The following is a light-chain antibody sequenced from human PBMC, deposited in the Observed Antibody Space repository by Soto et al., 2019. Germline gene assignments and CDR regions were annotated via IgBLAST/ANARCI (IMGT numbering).Light chain of an antibody. CDR3: CSYAGSYTHV. J-gene: IGLJ1*01. CDR1: SSDIGAYDY. V-gene: IGLV2-14*01. Sequence: QSLLTQPASLSGSPGQSITISCTGTSSDIGAYDYVSWFQQHPGKAPKLMISEVNNRPSGVSNRFSGSKSGNTASLTISGLQTDDEADYYCCSYAGSYTHVFGTGTNVNVL. CDR2: EVN.